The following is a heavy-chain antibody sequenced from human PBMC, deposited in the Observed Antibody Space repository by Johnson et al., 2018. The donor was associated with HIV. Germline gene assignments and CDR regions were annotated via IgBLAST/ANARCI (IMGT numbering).Heavy chain of an antibody. J-gene: IGHJ3*02. V-gene: IGHV3-30*04. CDR2: ISYDGSKK. CDR1: GFTFSSYA. D-gene: IGHD6-19*01. CDR3: ARDAVISSGWYNVDAFDI. Sequence: QVQLVESGGGVVQPGRSLRLSCAASGFTFSSYAMHWVRQAPGKGLEWVAVISYDGSKKYHADSVKCRFTISRDNAKNSLYLQVNSLRAEDTAVYYCARDAVISSGWYNVDAFDIWGQGTMVTVSS.